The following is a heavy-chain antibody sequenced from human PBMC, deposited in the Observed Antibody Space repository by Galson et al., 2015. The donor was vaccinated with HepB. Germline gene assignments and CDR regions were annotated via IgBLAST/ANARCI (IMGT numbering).Heavy chain of an antibody. Sequence: SLRLSCAASGFTFSSYAMHWVRQAPGKGLEWVAVMSYDGSNKYYADSVKGRFTISRDNSENTLYLQMNSLRAEDTAVYYCATHPLYSSGWHNWFDPWGQGTQVTVSS. CDR2: MSYDGSNK. V-gene: IGHV3-30*04. CDR1: GFTFSSYA. J-gene: IGHJ5*02. CDR3: ATHPLYSSGWHNWFDP. D-gene: IGHD6-19*01.